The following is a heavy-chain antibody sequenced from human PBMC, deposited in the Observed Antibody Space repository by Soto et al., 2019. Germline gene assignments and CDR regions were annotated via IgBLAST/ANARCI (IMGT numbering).Heavy chain of an antibody. CDR3: ARGIAAAGVLDY. J-gene: IGHJ4*02. CDR2: INHSGST. V-gene: IGHV4-34*01. CDR1: GGSFSGYY. Sequence: SETLSLTCAVYGGSFSGYYWSWIRQPPGKGLEWIGEINHSGSTNYNPSLKSRVTISVDTSKNQFSLKLSSVTAADTAVYYCARGIAAAGVLDYWGQGTLVTVSS. D-gene: IGHD6-13*01.